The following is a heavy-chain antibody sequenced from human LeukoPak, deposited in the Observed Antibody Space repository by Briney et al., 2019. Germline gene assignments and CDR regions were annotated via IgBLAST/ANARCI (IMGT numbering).Heavy chain of an antibody. D-gene: IGHD2-2*01. J-gene: IGHJ3*02. Sequence: GGSLRLSCAASGFTFSSYSMNWVRQAPGKGLEWVSSISSSSSYIYYADSVKGRFTISRDNSKNTLYLQMNSLRAEDTAVYYCAREDCSSTSCYGLDAFDIWGQGTMVTVSS. CDR1: GFTFSSYS. CDR3: AREDCSSTSCYGLDAFDI. V-gene: IGHV3-21*01. CDR2: ISSSSSYI.